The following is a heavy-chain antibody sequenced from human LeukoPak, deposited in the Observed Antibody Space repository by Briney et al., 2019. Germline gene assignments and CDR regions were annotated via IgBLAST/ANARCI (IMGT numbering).Heavy chain of an antibody. D-gene: IGHD3-10*01. CDR1: GGSISSGNYY. CDR2: IYTRGDT. CDR3: ARVDIVRGYYFDY. J-gene: IGHJ4*02. Sequence: PSETLSLTCTVSGGSISSGNYYWSWIRQSAGKGLEWIGRIYTRGDTTYNPSLKSRVTISVDTSKNQFSPELTSVTAADTAVYYCARVDIVRGYYFDYWGQGILVTVSS. V-gene: IGHV4-61*02.